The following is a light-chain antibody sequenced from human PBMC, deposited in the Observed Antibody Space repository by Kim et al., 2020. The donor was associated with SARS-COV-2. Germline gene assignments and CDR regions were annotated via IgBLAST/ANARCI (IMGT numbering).Light chain of an antibody. Sequence: IQMTQSPSSLSASVGDRVTITCRASQDIRNDLGWYQHKSGQAPKVLIYGASTLQSGVPSRFSGSGSGTDFTLTISSLQPEDFATYYCLQDYSYPRTFGQGTKVHIK. V-gene: IGKV1-6*01. J-gene: IGKJ1*01. CDR2: GAS. CDR3: LQDYSYPRT. CDR1: QDIRND.